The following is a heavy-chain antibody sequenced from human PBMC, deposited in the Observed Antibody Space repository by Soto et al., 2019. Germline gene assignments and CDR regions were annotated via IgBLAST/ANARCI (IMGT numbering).Heavy chain of an antibody. CDR2: ISGSGERT. Sequence: EVQLLESGGGLVQPGGSLRLSCAASGFTFSMFAMTWVRQAPGKGLEWVSAISGSGERTYYADSVKGRFTISRDNSKNTLSLQMINLRAEDTAVYFCAKEGAWRLNYYSYYMDVWGKGTTVTVSS. J-gene: IGHJ6*03. V-gene: IGHV3-23*01. D-gene: IGHD3-3*01. CDR1: GFTFSMFA. CDR3: AKEGAWRLNYYSYYMDV.